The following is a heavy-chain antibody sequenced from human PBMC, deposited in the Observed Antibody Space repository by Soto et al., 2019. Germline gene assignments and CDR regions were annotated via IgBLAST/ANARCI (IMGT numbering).Heavy chain of an antibody. V-gene: IGHV4-39*01. CDR3: ARPTRRYDSSGYEFDP. CDR2: IYYSGNT. CDR1: GGSISSSSYY. J-gene: IGHJ5*02. D-gene: IGHD3-22*01. Sequence: SETLSLTCTVSGGSISSSSYYWGWIRQPPGEGLEWIGSIYYSGNTYYNPSLKSRVTISVDTAKNQFSLKLSSVTAADTAVYYCARPTRRYDSSGYEFDPWGQGTLVTVS.